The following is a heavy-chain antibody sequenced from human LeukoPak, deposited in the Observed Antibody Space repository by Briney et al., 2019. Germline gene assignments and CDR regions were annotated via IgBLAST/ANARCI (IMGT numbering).Heavy chain of an antibody. CDR1: GLNFKIYG. D-gene: IGHD2-21*01. CDR2: IWYDGSYK. J-gene: IGHJ1*01. CDR3: ATYYGGNPEYLQH. Sequence: GRSLRLSCAASGLNFKIYGMEWVRQAPGKGLEWVSFIWYDGSYKYYADSVRGRFSISRDNSKNTLYLQMNSLRAEDTAVYYCATYYGGNPEYLQHWGQGAPVIVSS. V-gene: IGHV3-33*01.